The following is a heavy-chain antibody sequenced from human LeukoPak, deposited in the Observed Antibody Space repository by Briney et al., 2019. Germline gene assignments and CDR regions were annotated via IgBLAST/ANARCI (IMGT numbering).Heavy chain of an antibody. J-gene: IGHJ4*02. Sequence: GGSLRLSCAASGLTVSSNCMSWVRQAPGKGLEWVSLIYSGGSTYYTDSVKGRFTISRDNSKNTLYLQVNSLRAEDTAVYYCARRAGDYSHPYDYWGQGTLVTVSS. CDR2: IYSGGST. D-gene: IGHD3-22*01. V-gene: IGHV3-53*01. CDR1: GLTVSSNC. CDR3: ARRAGDYSHPYDY.